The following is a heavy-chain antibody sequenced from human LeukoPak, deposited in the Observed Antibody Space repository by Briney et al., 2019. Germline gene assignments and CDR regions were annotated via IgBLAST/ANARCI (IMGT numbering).Heavy chain of an antibody. Sequence: GGSLRLSCAASGFTFSSYGMNWVRQAPGKGLEWVSSISSSSRYIYYADSVKGRFTISRDNAKNSLYLQMNSLRAEDTAVYYCARSYCAGGDCYLYYWGQGTLVTVSS. CDR1: GFTFSSYG. V-gene: IGHV3-21*01. CDR2: ISSSSRYI. J-gene: IGHJ4*02. CDR3: ARSYCAGGDCYLYY. D-gene: IGHD2-21*02.